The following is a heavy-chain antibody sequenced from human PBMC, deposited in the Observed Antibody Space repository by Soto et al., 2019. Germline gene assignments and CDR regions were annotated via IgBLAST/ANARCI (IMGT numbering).Heavy chain of an antibody. CDR3: AGGGFSDWNWFDP. Sequence: SETLSLTCTVSGGSISSSSYYWGWIRQPPGKGLEWIGSIYYSGSTYYNPSLKSRVTISVDTSKNQFSLKLSSVTAADTAVYYCAGGGFSDWNWFDPWGQGTLVTVSS. J-gene: IGHJ5*02. V-gene: IGHV4-39*01. D-gene: IGHD3-16*01. CDR1: GGSISSSSYY. CDR2: IYYSGST.